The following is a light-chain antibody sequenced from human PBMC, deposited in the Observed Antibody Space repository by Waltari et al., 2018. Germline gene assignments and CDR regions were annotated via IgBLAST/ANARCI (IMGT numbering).Light chain of an antibody. J-gene: IGKJ2*01. CDR1: QSIRSW. CDR3: QQYNSYSRT. V-gene: IGKV1-5*01. Sequence: DIQMTQSPSTLSASVGDRVTIPCRASQSIRSWLAWYQQKPGKAPKLLIYDASSLESGVPSRFSGSGSGTEFTLTISSLQPDDFATYYCQQYNSYSRTFGQGTKLEIK. CDR2: DAS.